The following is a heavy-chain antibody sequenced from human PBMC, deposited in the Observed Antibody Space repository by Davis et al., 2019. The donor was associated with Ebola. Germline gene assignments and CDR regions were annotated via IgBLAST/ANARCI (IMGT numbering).Heavy chain of an antibody. D-gene: IGHD2-2*01. CDR2: IYYSGST. Sequence: PSETLSLTCTVSGGSISSSSYYWGWIRQPPGKGLEWIGSIYYSGSTYYNPSLKSRVTISVDTSKNQFSLKLSSVTAADTAVYYCARGRVVPARATMDVWGKGTTVTVSS. V-gene: IGHV4-39*01. CDR3: ARGRVVPARATMDV. J-gene: IGHJ6*04. CDR1: GGSISSSSYY.